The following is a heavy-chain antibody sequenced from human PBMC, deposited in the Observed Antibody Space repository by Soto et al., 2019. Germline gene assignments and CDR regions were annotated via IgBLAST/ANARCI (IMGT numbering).Heavy chain of an antibody. D-gene: IGHD6-19*01. Sequence: GGSLRLSCAASGFTFNSYGFNWVRQAPGKGLEWVAVIWYDGNTKYYADSVKGRFTISRDNLKNTLYLQMNSLTAEDTAVYYCARQLVEQVDGHYYYGMDVWGQGTTVTVSS. CDR1: GFTFNSYG. CDR3: ARQLVEQVDGHYYYGMDV. CDR2: IWYDGNTK. V-gene: IGHV3-33*01. J-gene: IGHJ6*02.